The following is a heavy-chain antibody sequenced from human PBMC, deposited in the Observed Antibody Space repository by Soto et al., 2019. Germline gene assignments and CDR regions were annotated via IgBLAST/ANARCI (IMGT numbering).Heavy chain of an antibody. V-gene: IGHV3-21*01. Sequence: PGGSLRLSCAASGFTFSSYSMNWVRQAPGKGLEWVSSISSSSSYIYYADSVKGRFTISRDNAKNSLYLQMNSLRAEDTAVYYCARVSIAVAGDDAFDIWRQGTMVTVSS. J-gene: IGHJ3*02. CDR3: ARVSIAVAGDDAFDI. CDR1: GFTFSSYS. D-gene: IGHD6-19*01. CDR2: ISSSSSYI.